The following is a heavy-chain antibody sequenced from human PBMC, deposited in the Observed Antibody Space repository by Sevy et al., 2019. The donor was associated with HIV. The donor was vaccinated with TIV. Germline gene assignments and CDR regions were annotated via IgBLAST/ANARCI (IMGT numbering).Heavy chain of an antibody. Sequence: GGSLRLSCAASGFTFSTYAMTWARQAPGKGLEGVSTISGGGSTTYYTDSVKGRFPISRDNSKNTLSLHMNSLRDDDTAVYYCAKNGYNLRWFDPWGQGTLVTVSS. CDR1: GFTFSTYA. V-gene: IGHV3-23*01. J-gene: IGHJ5*02. CDR3: AKNGYNLRWFDP. D-gene: IGHD5-12*01. CDR2: ISGGGSTT.